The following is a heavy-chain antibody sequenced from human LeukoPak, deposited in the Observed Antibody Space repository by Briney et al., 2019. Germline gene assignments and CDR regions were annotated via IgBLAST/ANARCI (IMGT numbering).Heavy chain of an antibody. CDR2: ISGSDGIT. V-gene: IGHV3-23*01. Sequence: QPGGSLRLSCAASGFTFNNYTMTWVRQAPGKGLEWVSAISGSDGITYYADSVRGRFTISRDNSKNSLFVQMNSLRAEDTAVYFCAKSRSGSANWALQIFDNWGQGTLVTVSS. D-gene: IGHD1-1*01. J-gene: IGHJ4*02. CDR1: GFTFNNYT. CDR3: AKSRSGSANWALQIFDN.